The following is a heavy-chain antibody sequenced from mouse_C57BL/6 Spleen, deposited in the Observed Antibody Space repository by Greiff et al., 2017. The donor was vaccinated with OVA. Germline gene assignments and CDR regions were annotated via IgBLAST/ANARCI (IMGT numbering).Heavy chain of an antibody. V-gene: IGHV5-4*03. CDR1: GFTFSSYA. J-gene: IGHJ2*01. D-gene: IGHD1-1*01. CDR2: ISAGGSYT. CDR3: ARGATSDY. Sequence: EVKLVESGGGLVKPGGSLKLSCAASGFTFSSYAMSWVRQTPEKRLEWVATISAGGSYTYYPDNVKGRFTISRDNAKNNLYLQMSHLKSEDTAMYYCARGATSDYWGQGTTLTVSS.